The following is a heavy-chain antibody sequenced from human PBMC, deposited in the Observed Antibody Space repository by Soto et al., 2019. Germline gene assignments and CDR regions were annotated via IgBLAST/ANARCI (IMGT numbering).Heavy chain of an antibody. D-gene: IGHD2-15*01. CDR2: INAGNGNT. CDR3: ARELQGLYYFDY. Sequence: VASVKVSCKASGYTFISYAIHWVLQAPGQRLEWMGWINAGNGNTKYSQKFQGRVTITRDTSASTAYMELTSLRSEDTAVYYCARELQGLYYFDYWGQGTLVTVSS. V-gene: IGHV1-3*01. CDR1: GYTFISYA. J-gene: IGHJ4*02.